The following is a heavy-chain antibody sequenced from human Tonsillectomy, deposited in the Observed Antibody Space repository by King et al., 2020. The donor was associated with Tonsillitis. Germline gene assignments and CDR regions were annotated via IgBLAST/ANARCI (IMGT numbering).Heavy chain of an antibody. D-gene: IGHD6-13*01. Sequence: VQLVESGGSLVKPGGSLRLSCAASGFTFSAYSMNWVRQTPGKGLEWVSSISSSSTYIYYADSVEGRFTISRDNAKKSLYLQMNSLRAEDTAVYYCARPYSRTWGVVDYYYGMDVWGQGTTVTVSS. V-gene: IGHV3-21*01. CDR3: ARPYSRTWGVVDYYYGMDV. J-gene: IGHJ6*02. CDR1: GFTFSAYS. CDR2: ISSSSTYI.